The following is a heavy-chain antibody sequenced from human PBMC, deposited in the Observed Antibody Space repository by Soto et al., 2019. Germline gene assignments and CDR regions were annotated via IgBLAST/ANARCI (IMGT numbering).Heavy chain of an antibody. D-gene: IGHD6-13*01. CDR1: GFTVSSNY. CDR3: ASGGGYSSSWYRVDYYYGMDV. V-gene: IGHV3-53*01. J-gene: IGHJ6*02. Sequence: EVQLVESGGGLIQPGGSLRLSCAASGFTVSSNYMSWVRQAPGKGLEWVSVIYSGGSTYYADSVKGRFTISRDNSKNTLYLQMNSLRAEDTAVYYCASGGGYSSSWYRVDYYYGMDVWGQGTTVTVSS. CDR2: IYSGGST.